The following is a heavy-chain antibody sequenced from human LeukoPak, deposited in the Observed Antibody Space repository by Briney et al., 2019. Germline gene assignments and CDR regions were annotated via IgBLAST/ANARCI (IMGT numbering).Heavy chain of an antibody. CDR2: ISAYNGNT. CDR3: ARTAAIGGWFDP. V-gene: IGHV1-18*01. D-gene: IGHD2-2*02. Sequence: ASVKVSCKASGDTFTSYGISWVRQAPGQGLEWMGWISAYNGNTNYAQKLQGRVTMTTDTSTSTAYMELRSLRSDDTAVYYCARTAAIGGWFDPWGQGTLVTVSS. CDR1: GDTFTSYG. J-gene: IGHJ5*02.